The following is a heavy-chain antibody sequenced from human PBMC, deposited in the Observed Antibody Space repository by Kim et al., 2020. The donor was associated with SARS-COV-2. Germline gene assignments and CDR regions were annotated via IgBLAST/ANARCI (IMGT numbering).Heavy chain of an antibody. Sequence: VKGRFTISRDDSKNKAYLQINSLKTEDTAVYFCTRVPGTPLAFWDAFDIWGQGTMVTVSS. J-gene: IGHJ3*02. D-gene: IGHD1-1*01. CDR3: TRVPGTPLAFWDAFDI. V-gene: IGHV3-73*01.